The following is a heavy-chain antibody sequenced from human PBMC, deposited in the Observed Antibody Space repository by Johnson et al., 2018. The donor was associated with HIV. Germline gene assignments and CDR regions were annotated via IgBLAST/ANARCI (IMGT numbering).Heavy chain of an antibody. J-gene: IGHJ3*02. CDR1: GFTFSSYW. CDR3: ARRMKAVAHHDAFDI. CDR2: INSDGSIT. D-gene: IGHD6-19*01. Sequence: VQLVEPGGGLVQPGGSLRLSCAASGFTFSSYWLHWVRQAPGKGLVWVSRINSDGSITSYADSVKGRFTISRDNAKNTLYLQMNGLRIESTAIYYCARRMKAVAHHDAFDIWGQGTMVTVSS. V-gene: IGHV3-74*02.